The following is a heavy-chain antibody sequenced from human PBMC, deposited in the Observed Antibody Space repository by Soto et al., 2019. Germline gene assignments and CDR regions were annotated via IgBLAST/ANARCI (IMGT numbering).Heavy chain of an antibody. CDR1: GFTFSSYW. CDR3: VRTSLVVAATTREDY. D-gene: IGHD2-15*01. J-gene: IGHJ4*02. CDR2: INSDGSST. V-gene: IGHV3-74*01. Sequence: EVQLVESGGGLVQPGGSLRLSCAASGFTFSSYWMHWVRQAPGKGLVWVSRINSDGSSTRYEDSVKGRFTISRDNAQNTPYLQMNSLRAEDTAVYYCVRTSLVVAATTREDYWGQGTLVSVSS.